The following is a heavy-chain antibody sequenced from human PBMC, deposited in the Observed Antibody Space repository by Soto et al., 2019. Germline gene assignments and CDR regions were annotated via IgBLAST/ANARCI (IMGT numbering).Heavy chain of an antibody. CDR1: GGSISSYY. D-gene: IGHD2-2*01. Sequence: PSETLSLTCTVSGGSISSYYWSWIRQPPGKGLEWIGYIYYSGSTNYNPSLKSRVTISVDTSKNQFSLKLSSVTAADTAVYYCARETPGYCSSTSCYDYYFDYWGQGTLVTVSS. V-gene: IGHV4-59*01. CDR3: ARETPGYCSSTSCYDYYFDY. J-gene: IGHJ4*02. CDR2: IYYSGST.